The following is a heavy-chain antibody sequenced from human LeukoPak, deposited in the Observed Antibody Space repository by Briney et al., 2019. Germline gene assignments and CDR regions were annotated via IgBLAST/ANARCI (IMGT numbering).Heavy chain of an antibody. D-gene: IGHD1-14*01. CDR1: GFTFNSYA. J-gene: IGHJ4*02. CDR3: AKDVRPKRPPPEGFDY. CDR2: ISSSGNNT. V-gene: IGHV3-23*01. Sequence: PGGSLRLSCAASGFTFNSYAMNWVRQAPGKGLEWVSTISSSGNNTYYTDSVKGRVTSSRDNSKNKLFLQMNSLRVDDTAVYYCAKDVRPKRPPPEGFDYWGQGTLVTVSS.